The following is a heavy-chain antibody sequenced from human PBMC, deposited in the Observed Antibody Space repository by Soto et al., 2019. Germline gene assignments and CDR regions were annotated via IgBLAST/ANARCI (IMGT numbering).Heavy chain of an antibody. CDR2: IHYVGSP. D-gene: IGHD4-17*01. V-gene: IGHV4-39*01. J-gene: IGHJ1*01. Sequence: QLQLQESGPGLVKPSETLSLTCTVSGGSISSSSYYWGWIRQPPGKGLQWIGNIHYVGSPYYNPSLKSRVTIPVDTSKTRFSLRLSSVTAADTAVYYCARLGLPSYGRAAYWGQGTLVTVSS. CDR3: ARLGLPSYGRAAY. CDR1: GGSISSSSYY.